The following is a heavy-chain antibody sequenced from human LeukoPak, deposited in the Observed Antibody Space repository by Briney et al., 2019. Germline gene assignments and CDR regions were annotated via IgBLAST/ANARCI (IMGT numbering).Heavy chain of an antibody. D-gene: IGHD5-18*01. CDR2: TKYGAST. Sequence: PGGSLRLSCAASGFTFSSYSMNWVRQPPGKGLEWIATTKYGASTFYNPSLRSRVTISVDTSKNQFSLKVNSVTAADTAVYYCARLGYGNGRVNWFDPWGQGNLVTVSS. CDR3: ARLGYGNGRVNWFDP. V-gene: IGHV4-39*01. J-gene: IGHJ5*02. CDR1: GFTFSSYSMN.